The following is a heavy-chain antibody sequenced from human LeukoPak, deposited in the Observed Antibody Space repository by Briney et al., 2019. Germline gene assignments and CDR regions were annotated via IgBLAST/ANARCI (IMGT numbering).Heavy chain of an antibody. V-gene: IGHV3-7*01. Sequence: PGGSLRLSCAASGFTFSNYWMTWVRQGPGEGLEWLANINLDGSETHFVDSVKGRFTISRDNAKNSLSLQMSGLRVEDTAVYYCVRGYSDWLRWGQGTQVTVSS. CDR1: GFTFSNYW. D-gene: IGHD4-11*01. CDR3: VRGYSDWLR. J-gene: IGHJ4*02. CDR2: INLDGSET.